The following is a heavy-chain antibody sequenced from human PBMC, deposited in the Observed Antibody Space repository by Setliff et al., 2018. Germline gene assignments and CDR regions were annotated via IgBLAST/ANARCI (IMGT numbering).Heavy chain of an antibody. V-gene: IGHV2-5*01. D-gene: IGHD6-13*01. CDR2: IYWNDEK. CDR1: GFSLSTSLVG. CDR3: AHIAGAGNPPRHDY. J-gene: IGHJ4*02. Sequence: GSGPTLVNPTQTLTLTCTFSGFSLSTSLVGVGWIRQPPGKALEWLALIYWNDEKRYSPSLKSRLTITKDTSKNQVVLTMTNMDAVDTATYYCAHIAGAGNPPRHDYWGQGTRVTVSS.